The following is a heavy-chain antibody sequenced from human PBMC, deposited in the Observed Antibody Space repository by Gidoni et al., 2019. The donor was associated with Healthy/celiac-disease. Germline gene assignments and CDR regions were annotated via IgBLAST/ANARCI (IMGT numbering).Heavy chain of an antibody. CDR3: AREGYGSFPNWFDP. D-gene: IGHD3-10*01. CDR2: IIPIFGTT. J-gene: IGHJ5*02. Sequence: QVQLVQSGAEVKKTGSSVKVSCKASGGTFSSYVISWVRQAPGQGLEWLGGIIPIFGTTNYAKKFQGRVTITADESTSTAYMELSSLRSEDTAVYYCAREGYGSFPNWFDPWGQGTLVTVSS. CDR1: GGTFSSYV. V-gene: IGHV1-69*01.